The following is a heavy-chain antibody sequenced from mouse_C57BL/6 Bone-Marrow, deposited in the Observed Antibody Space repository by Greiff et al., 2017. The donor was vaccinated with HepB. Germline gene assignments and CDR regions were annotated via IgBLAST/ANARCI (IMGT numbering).Heavy chain of an antibody. V-gene: IGHV1-69*01. CDR2: IDPSDSYT. CDR3: ATNSYVSNPAWFAY. D-gene: IGHD1-1*01. Sequence: VQLQQPGAELVMPGASVKLSCKASGYTFTSYWMHWVKQRPGQGLEWIGEIDPSDSYTNYNQKFKGKSTLTVDKSSSTAYMQLSSLTSEDSAVYYFATNSYVSNPAWFAYWVQGTPLTVSA. CDR1: GYTFTSYW. J-gene: IGHJ3*01.